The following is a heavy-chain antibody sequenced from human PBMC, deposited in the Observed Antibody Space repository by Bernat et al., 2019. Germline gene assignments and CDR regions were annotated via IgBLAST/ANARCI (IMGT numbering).Heavy chain of an antibody. D-gene: IGHD5-12*01. V-gene: IGHV1-69*01. Sequence: QVQLVQSGAEVKKPGSSVKVSCKASGGTFSSYAISWVRQAPGQGLEWMGGIIPIFGTANYAQKFQGRVTITAEQSTSTGQMELSSLRSEDTAVYYCARGRGYSGYFPLNYFDYWGQGTLVTVSS. CDR1: GGTFSSYA. CDR3: ARGRGYSGYFPLNYFDY. CDR2: IIPIFGTA. J-gene: IGHJ4*02.